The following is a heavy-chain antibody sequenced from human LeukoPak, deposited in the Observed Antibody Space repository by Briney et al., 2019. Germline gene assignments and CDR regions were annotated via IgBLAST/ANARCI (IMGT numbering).Heavy chain of an antibody. CDR3: ARVKPCLLGAKEGEFDY. CDR2: ISSSSSTI. D-gene: IGHD1-26*01. Sequence: PGGSLRLSCAASGFTFSSYSMNWVRQAPGKGLEWVSYISSSSSTIYYADSVKGRFTISRDNAKNSLYPQMNSLRAEDTAVYYCARVKPCLLGAKEGEFDYWGQGTLVTVSS. V-gene: IGHV3-48*01. CDR1: GFTFSSYS. J-gene: IGHJ4*02.